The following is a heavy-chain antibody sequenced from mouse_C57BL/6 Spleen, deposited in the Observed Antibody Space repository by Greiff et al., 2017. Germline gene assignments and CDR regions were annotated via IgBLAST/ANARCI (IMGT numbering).Heavy chain of an antibody. CDR2: IDPETGGT. J-gene: IGHJ4*01. Sequence: VQLQQSGAELVRPGASVTLSCKASGYTFTDYEMHWVKQTPVHGLEWIGAIDPETGGTAYTQKFKGKAILTADKSSSTAYMELRSLTSEDSAVYYCTRYTVVAPYAMDYWGQGTSVTVSS. D-gene: IGHD1-1*01. CDR1: GYTFTDYE. CDR3: TRYTVVAPYAMDY. V-gene: IGHV1-15*01.